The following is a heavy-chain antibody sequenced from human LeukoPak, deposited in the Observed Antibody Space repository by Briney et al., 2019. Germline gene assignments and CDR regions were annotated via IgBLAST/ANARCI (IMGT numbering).Heavy chain of an antibody. CDR2: INEDGSKK. J-gene: IGHJ4*02. V-gene: IGHV3-7*03. D-gene: IGHD3-16*01. Sequence: GGSLRLSCAASGLAFSRFWMSWVRQAPGKGMEWVANINEDGSKKNYVDSVRGRFTISGDNAKDSLYLQMNSLRAEDTAVYYCASGGHLDYWGQGTPVTVSS. CDR3: ASGGHLDY. CDR1: GLAFSRFW.